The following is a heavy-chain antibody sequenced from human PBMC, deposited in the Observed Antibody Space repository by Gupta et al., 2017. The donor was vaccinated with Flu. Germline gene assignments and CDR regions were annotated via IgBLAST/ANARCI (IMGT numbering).Heavy chain of an antibody. CDR2: ISGSDGST. J-gene: IGHJ6*02. D-gene: IGHD6-13*01. Sequence: QLLEAGGGLVQHGGPLSLSCPASGFTFTSDAMSRVRQAPGKGLEWVSTISGSDGSTYYADSVRGRFTIARDSSKNTLYVQMNSLRADDTAVYYCAKGRAAAGSSYYGMDVWGQGTTVTVSS. V-gene: IGHV3-23*01. CDR3: AKGRAAAGSSYYGMDV. CDR1: GFTFTSDA.